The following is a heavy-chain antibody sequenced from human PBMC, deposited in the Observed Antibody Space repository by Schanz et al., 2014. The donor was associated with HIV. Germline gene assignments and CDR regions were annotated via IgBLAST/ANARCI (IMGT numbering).Heavy chain of an antibody. J-gene: IGHJ6*02. V-gene: IGHV4-31*03. Sequence: QVQLQESGPGLVKPSQTLSLTCTVSGASVSSSIYYWSWIRQHPGKGLEWIGYIYHSGSTYYNPSLKTRVTISVDTSKNQFSLKLRSVTAADTAVYYCAREGMEQMVNILDVWGQGTRVNVSS. CDR2: IYHSGST. D-gene: IGHD6-13*01. CDR3: AREGMEQMVNILDV. CDR1: GASVSSSIYY.